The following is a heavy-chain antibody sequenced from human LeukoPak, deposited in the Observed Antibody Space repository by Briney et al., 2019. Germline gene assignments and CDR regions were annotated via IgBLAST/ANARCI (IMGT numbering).Heavy chain of an antibody. Sequence: SETLSLTCAVYGGSFSGYYWSWTRQPPGKGLEWIGEINHSGSTNYNPSLKSRVTISVDTSKNQFSLKLSSVTAADTAVYYCARGRRMIVVVITRNWFDPWGQGTLVTVSS. CDR3: ARGRRMIVVVITRNWFDP. CDR2: INHSGST. D-gene: IGHD3-22*01. CDR1: GGSFSGYY. V-gene: IGHV4-34*01. J-gene: IGHJ5*02.